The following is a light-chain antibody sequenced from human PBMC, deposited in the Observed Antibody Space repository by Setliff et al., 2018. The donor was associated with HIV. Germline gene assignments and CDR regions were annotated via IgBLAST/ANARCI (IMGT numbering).Light chain of an antibody. J-gene: IGLJ1*01. V-gene: IGLV2-14*03. CDR1: SSDVDGSNF. CDR2: DVS. Sequence: QSALTQPASVSGSPGQSITISCTGTSSDVDGSNFVSWYQQHPGKAPKLMIYDVSKRPSGVSNRFSGSKSGTTASLTISGLQAEDEADYYCSSYTSSSTLGVFGTGTKVTVL. CDR3: SSYTSSSTLGV.